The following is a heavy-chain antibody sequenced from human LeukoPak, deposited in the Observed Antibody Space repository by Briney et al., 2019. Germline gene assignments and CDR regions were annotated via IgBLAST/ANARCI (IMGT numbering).Heavy chain of an antibody. J-gene: IGHJ4*02. D-gene: IGHD5-18*01. Sequence: RASVKVSCKASGYTFTGYYMHWVRQAPGQGLEWMGWMNPNSGNTGYAQKFQGRVTMTRNTSISTAYMELSSLRSEDTAVYYCARGRCGYSFGCNDYWGQGTLVTVSS. CDR3: ARGRCGYSFGCNDY. CDR2: MNPNSGNT. V-gene: IGHV1-8*02. CDR1: GYTFTGYY.